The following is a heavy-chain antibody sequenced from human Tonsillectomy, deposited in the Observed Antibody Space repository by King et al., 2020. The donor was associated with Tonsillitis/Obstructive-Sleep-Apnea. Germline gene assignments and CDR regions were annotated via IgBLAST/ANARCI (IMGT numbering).Heavy chain of an antibody. CDR1: GFTFDDYA. Sequence: EVQLVESGGGLVQPGRSLRLSCAASGFTFDDYAMHWVRQAPGKGLEWVSGISWNSGLIAYADSVKGRFTISRDNAKNSLFLQMNSLRPEDTALYYCAKTFPTFCSTTSCPFDYWGQGTLVTVSS. D-gene: IGHD2-2*01. J-gene: IGHJ4*02. CDR3: AKTFPTFCSTTSCPFDY. CDR2: ISWNSGLI. V-gene: IGHV3-9*01.